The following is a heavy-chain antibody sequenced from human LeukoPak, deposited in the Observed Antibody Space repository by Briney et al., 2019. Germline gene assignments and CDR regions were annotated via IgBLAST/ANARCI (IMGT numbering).Heavy chain of an antibody. Sequence: ASVKVSCKASGYTFTSYGISWVRQPPGHGLEWMGWISAYNGNTNYAQKLQGRVTMSTDTSTSTAYMQLRSLRSDDTAAYYCAREYPSCSWDPPHLDYWGQGTLVTVSS. V-gene: IGHV1-18*01. J-gene: IGHJ4*02. CDR2: ISAYNGNT. D-gene: IGHD6-13*01. CDR1: GYTFTSYG. CDR3: AREYPSCSWDPPHLDY.